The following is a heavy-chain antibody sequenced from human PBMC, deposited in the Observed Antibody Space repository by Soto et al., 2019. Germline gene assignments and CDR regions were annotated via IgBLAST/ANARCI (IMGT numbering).Heavy chain of an antibody. D-gene: IGHD2-21*02. CDR3: ARDTAPYCGGDCYPALPDN. CDR2: ISYDGSNK. CDR1: GFTFSSYA. J-gene: IGHJ4*02. Sequence: PGGSLRLSCAASGFTFSSYAMHWVRQAPGKGLEWVAVISYDGSNKYYEDSVKGRFTISRDNSKNTLYLQMNSLRAEDTAVYYCARDTAPYCGGDCYPALPDNWGQGTLVTVSS. V-gene: IGHV3-30-3*01.